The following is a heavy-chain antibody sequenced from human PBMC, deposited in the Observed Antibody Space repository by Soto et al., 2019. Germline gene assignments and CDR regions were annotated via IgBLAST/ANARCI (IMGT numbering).Heavy chain of an antibody. D-gene: IGHD3-22*01. CDR3: ARMSYFYDKWYFDL. CDR1: GASINNNDYY. V-gene: IGHV4-30-4*01. J-gene: IGHJ2*01. Sequence: SETLSLTCTVSGASINNNDYYWSWIRQTPGKGLEWIGYVYYSGSTDYIPSLKSRLSMSIDKSQNRFTLKLNSVVAADTATYYCARMSYFYDKWYFDLWGRGTLVTVSS. CDR2: VYYSGST.